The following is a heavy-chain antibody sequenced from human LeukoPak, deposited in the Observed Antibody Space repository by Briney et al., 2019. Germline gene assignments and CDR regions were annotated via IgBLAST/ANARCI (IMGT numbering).Heavy chain of an antibody. J-gene: IGHJ6*02. Sequence: SETLSLTCTVSGGSISSYYWSWIRQPAGKGLEWIGRLYTSGSNNYNPSLESRVTMSVDTSKNQYSLKLSSVTAADTGVYYCARDKTIFGVVMESMDVLGQGTTGTVSS. CDR1: GGSISSYY. CDR2: LYTSGSN. CDR3: ARDKTIFGVVMESMDV. V-gene: IGHV4-4*07. D-gene: IGHD3-3*01.